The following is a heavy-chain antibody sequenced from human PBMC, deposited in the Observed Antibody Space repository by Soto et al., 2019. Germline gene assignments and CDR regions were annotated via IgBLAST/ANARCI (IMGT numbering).Heavy chain of an antibody. D-gene: IGHD3-22*01. CDR3: AADSGYYYDSSGYYYKYYFDY. V-gene: IGHV1-58*01. CDR1: GFTFTSSA. CDR2: IVVGSGNT. J-gene: IGHJ4*02. Sequence: GASVKVSCKASGFTFTSSAVQWVRQARGQRLEWIGWIVVGSGNTNYAQKFQERVTITRDMSTSTAYMELSSLRSEDTAVYYCAADSGYYYDSSGYYYKYYFDYWGQGTLVTVPQ.